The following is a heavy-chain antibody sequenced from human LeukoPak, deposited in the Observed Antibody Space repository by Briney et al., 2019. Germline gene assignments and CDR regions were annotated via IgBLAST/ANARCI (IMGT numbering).Heavy chain of an antibody. V-gene: IGHV3-30*04. CDR2: ISYDGSNK. Sequence: GGSLRLSCAASGFTFSSYAMHWVRQAPGKGLGWVAVISYDGSNKYYADSVKGRFTISRDNSKTTLYLQMNSLRAEDTAVYYCARDDYGGNGDLGFDYWGQGTLVTVSS. CDR3: ARDDYGGNGDLGFDY. CDR1: GFTFSSYA. D-gene: IGHD4-23*01. J-gene: IGHJ4*02.